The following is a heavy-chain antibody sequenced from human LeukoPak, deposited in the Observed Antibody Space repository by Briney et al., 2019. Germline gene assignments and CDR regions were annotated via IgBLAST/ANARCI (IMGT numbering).Heavy chain of an antibody. D-gene: IGHD5-18*01. Sequence: SETLSLTCTVSGDSISSGDYYWSWIRQPAGKGLEWIGYIYYSGSTNYNPSLKSRVTISVDTSKNQFSLKLSSVTAADTAVYYCARAWTGRPGGLSAWRQLWPNWFDPWGQGTLVTVSS. CDR3: ARAWTGRPGGLSAWRQLWPNWFDP. V-gene: IGHV4-61*10. J-gene: IGHJ5*02. CDR2: IYYSGST. CDR1: GDSISSGDYY.